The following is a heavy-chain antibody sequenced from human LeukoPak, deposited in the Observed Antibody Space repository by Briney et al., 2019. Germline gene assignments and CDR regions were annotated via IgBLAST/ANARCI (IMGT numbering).Heavy chain of an antibody. CDR1: GFTFSGSA. V-gene: IGHV3-73*01. D-gene: IGHD6-13*01. CDR2: IRSKANSYAT. CDR3: TLGAAAALDV. Sequence: GGSLTLSCAASGFTFSGSAMHWVRQASGKGLEWVGRIRSKANSYATAYAASVKGRFTISRDDSKNTAYLQMNSLKTEDTAVYYCTLGAAAALDVWGKGTTVTVSS. J-gene: IGHJ6*04.